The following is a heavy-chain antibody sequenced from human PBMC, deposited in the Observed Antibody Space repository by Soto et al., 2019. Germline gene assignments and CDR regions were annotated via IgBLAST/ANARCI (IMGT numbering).Heavy chain of an antibody. CDR1: GGSTSSDNY. V-gene: IGHV4-30-4*01. CDR3: AREGGESSDGLYFFDS. D-gene: IGHD3-16*01. Sequence: QVQLQESGPGLVKPSQTLSLTCTVSGGSTSSDNYWSWIRQPPGKGLEWIGHIYYSGNTDYNPSLKSRLAISIDTSKNQFSVKLSSVTAADTAVYFCAREGGESSDGLYFFDSWGQGSLVTVSS. J-gene: IGHJ4*02. CDR2: IYYSGNT.